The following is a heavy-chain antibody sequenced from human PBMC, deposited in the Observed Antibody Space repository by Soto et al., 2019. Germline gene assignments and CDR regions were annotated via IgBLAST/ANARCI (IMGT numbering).Heavy chain of an antibody. CDR1: GGSIRSYY. CDR2: VYNSGST. D-gene: IGHD2-15*01. J-gene: IGHJ3*02. V-gene: IGHV4-59*01. Sequence: PSETLSLTCTVFGGSIRSYYWSWVRRPPGKGLEWIGYVYNSGSTTYSPSFKSRVTISADTSRNQFSLKLTSVTAADTAVYYCARESGGSCGAFDIWGQGTMVTVSS. CDR3: ARESGGSCGAFDI.